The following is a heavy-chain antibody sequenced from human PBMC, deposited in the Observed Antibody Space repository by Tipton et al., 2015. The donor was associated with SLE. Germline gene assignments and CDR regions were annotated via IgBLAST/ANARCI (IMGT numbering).Heavy chain of an antibody. CDR1: GGSISTYY. Sequence: TLSLTCTVSGGSISTYYWSWIRQPPGKGLEWIGYIYTSGSTNYNPSLKSRVTISIDTSKNQFSPKLNSVTAADTAVYYCARHFYSSGWYSAFDIWGQGTMVTVSS. D-gene: IGHD6-19*01. V-gene: IGHV4-4*09. J-gene: IGHJ3*02. CDR2: IYTSGST. CDR3: ARHFYSSGWYSAFDI.